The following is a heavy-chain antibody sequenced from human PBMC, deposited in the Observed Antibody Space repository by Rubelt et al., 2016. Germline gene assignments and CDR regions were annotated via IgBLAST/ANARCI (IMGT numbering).Heavy chain of an antibody. D-gene: IGHD2-2*01. CDR1: GFTVSSNY. V-gene: IGHV3-23*04. CDR3: ATQGYCSSTSCYGAY. J-gene: IGHJ4*02. CDR2: SGSGGST. Sequence: EVQLVESGGGLVQPGGSLRLSCAASGFTVSSNYMSWVRQAPGKGLEWVSAISGSGGSTYYADSCKGRFTMSRDNAKNSLYRQMNSLRDEDTAVYYCATQGYCSSTSCYGAYWGQGTLVTVSS.